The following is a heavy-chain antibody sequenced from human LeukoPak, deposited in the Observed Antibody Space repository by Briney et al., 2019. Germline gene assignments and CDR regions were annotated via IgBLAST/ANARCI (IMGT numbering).Heavy chain of an antibody. D-gene: IGHD6-13*01. J-gene: IGHJ4*02. CDR2: IIPILGIA. CDR3: ARAESSVRQQLVY. Sequence: GASAKVSCKASGYTFTSYGISWVRQAPGQGLEWMGRIIPILGIANCAQKFQGRVTITADKSTSTAYMELSSLRSEDTAVYYCARAESSVRQQLVYWGQGTLVTVSS. CDR1: GYTFTSYG. V-gene: IGHV1-69*04.